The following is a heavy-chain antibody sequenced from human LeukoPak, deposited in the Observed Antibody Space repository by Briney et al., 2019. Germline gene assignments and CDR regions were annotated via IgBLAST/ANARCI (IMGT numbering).Heavy chain of an antibody. CDR2: ISSSGSTI. D-gene: IGHD3-3*01. V-gene: IGHV3-48*03. CDR3: ARDSASSPDFWSYYYGMDV. CDR1: GFTFSSYE. Sequence: GGSLRLSCAASGFTFSSYEMNWVRQAPGKGLEWVSYISSSGSTIYYADSVKGRFTISRDNAKNSLYLQMNSLRAEDTAAYYCARDSASSPDFWSYYYGMDVWGQGTTVTVSS. J-gene: IGHJ6*02.